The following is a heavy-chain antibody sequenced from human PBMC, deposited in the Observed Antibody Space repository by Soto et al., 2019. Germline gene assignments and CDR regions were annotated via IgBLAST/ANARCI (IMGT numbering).Heavy chain of an antibody. J-gene: IGHJ4*02. Sequence: SETLSLTCSVSDDSINSDKYYWGWIRQPPGKGLEWIGSIYYRGNAYYNPSLQTRVTISLDKSKSQFSLKLNSVTAADSAVYFCARLEGMTTISYYFDFWGQGALVTAPQ. CDR2: IYYRGNA. CDR3: ARLEGMTTISYYFDF. V-gene: IGHV4-39*01. D-gene: IGHD3-3*01. CDR1: DDSINSDKYY.